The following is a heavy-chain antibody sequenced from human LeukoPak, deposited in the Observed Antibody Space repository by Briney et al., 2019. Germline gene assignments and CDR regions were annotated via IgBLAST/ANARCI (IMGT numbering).Heavy chain of an antibody. V-gene: IGHV3-15*01. D-gene: IGHD2-2*01. CDR3: TGGYCTGTSCPDY. J-gene: IGHJ4*02. Sequence: GGSLRLSCAASGFTFSKAWMGWVRQAPGKGLEWVGRIKSKTDGGTTDYAAPVKGRFTISRDDSKSMLYLQMYSLKTEDTAVYYCTGGYCTGTSCPDYWGQGTLVTVSS. CDR2: IKSKTDGGTT. CDR1: GFTFSKAW.